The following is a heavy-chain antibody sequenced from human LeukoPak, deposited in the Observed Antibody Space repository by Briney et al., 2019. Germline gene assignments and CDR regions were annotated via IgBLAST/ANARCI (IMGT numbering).Heavy chain of an antibody. CDR1: GLSFSSYG. V-gene: IGHV3-30*02. CDR3: AKEISYYDSRGYFEY. D-gene: IGHD3-22*01. Sequence: GGSRRLSCAASGLSFSSYGMHWVRQAPGKGLEWVAFMGYDGSKKNYEDSVKGRFSISRDNSKNTLYLQMNSLRAEDTAVYYSAKEISYYDSRGYFEYWGQGTLVTVSS. J-gene: IGHJ4*02. CDR2: MGYDGSKK.